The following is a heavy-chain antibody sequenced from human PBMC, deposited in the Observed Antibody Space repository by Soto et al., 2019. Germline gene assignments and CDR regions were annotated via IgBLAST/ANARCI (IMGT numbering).Heavy chain of an antibody. CDR3: ARGRYSYGYFGDYYYGMDV. Sequence: QVQLVQSGAEVKKPGASVKVSCKASGYTFTSYDINWVRQATGQGLEWMGWMNPNSGNTGYAQKFQGRVTMTRNTSISTAYMKLSSLRSEDTAVYYCARGRYSYGYFGDYYYGMDVWGQGTTVTVSS. V-gene: IGHV1-8*01. CDR1: GYTFTSYD. CDR2: MNPNSGNT. J-gene: IGHJ6*02. D-gene: IGHD5-18*01.